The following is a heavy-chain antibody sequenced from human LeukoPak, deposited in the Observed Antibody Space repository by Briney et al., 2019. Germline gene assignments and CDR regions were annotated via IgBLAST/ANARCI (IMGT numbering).Heavy chain of an antibody. Sequence: ASVKVSCKASGYTFTGYYMYWVRQAPGQGLEWMGRINPNSGGTNYAQKFQGRVTMTRDTSISTAYMELSRLRSDDTAVYYCARGGEITFGGVIVTPDDWGQGTLVTVSS. CDR3: ARGGEITFGGVIVTPDD. J-gene: IGHJ4*02. CDR1: GYTFTGYY. V-gene: IGHV1-2*06. CDR2: INPNSGGT. D-gene: IGHD3-16*02.